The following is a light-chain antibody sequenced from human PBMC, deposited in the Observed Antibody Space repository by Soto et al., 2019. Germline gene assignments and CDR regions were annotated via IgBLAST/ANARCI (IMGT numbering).Light chain of an antibody. J-gene: IGKJ1*01. CDR3: QQYNNSPWT. CDR1: QSVGSSY. CDR2: GAS. Sequence: EIVLTQSPGTLSLSPGERATLSCRASQSVGSSYLAWYQQQPGQAPRLLIYGASSRATGIPDRFSGSGSGTDFTLTISRLEPEDFAVYYCQQYNNSPWTFGQGNKVEIK. V-gene: IGKV3-20*01.